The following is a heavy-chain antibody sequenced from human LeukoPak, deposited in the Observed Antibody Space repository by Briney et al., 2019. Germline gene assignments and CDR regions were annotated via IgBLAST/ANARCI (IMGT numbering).Heavy chain of an antibody. CDR2: INTNSCGT. D-gene: IGHD1-26*01. CDR3: ARGRDLLLGVGYYFDY. Sequence: PGASVKVSCKASGYTFTGYYMHWVRQAPGQGLEWMAWINTNSCGTNYAQKVQGRVTMTRDTSNSTPYMELNRLRSDDPAVYYCARGRDLLLGVGYYFDYWGQGTLVTVSS. J-gene: IGHJ4*02. CDR1: GYTFTGYY. V-gene: IGHV1-2*02.